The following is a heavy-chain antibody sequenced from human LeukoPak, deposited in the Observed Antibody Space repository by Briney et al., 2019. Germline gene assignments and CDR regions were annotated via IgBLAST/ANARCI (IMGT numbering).Heavy chain of an antibody. J-gene: IGHJ4*02. Sequence: PGGSLRLSCAASGFTFSSYGMHWVRQAPGKGLEWVAFIRYDGSNKYYADSVKGRCTISSVNSKNTLYLQMHSLRADATAVYYFAIKGQWELVDYWGQGTLVTVSS. CDR2: IRYDGSNK. D-gene: IGHD1-26*01. CDR1: GFTFSSYG. CDR3: AIKGQWELVDY. V-gene: IGHV3-30*02.